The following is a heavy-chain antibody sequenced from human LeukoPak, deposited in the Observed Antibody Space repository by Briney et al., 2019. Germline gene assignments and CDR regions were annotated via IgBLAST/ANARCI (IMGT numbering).Heavy chain of an antibody. CDR2: IYYSGNT. D-gene: IGHD1-1*01. CDR3: ARINWNYLDY. J-gene: IGHJ4*02. V-gene: IGHV4-59*08. CDR1: GGSISSYY. Sequence: SETLSLTCTVSGGSISSYYWSWVRQPPGKGLEWIGYIYYSGNTNYNPSLKSRLTMSADRSRNQFSLNLNSVTAADTAVYYCARINWNYLDYWGQGILVTVSS.